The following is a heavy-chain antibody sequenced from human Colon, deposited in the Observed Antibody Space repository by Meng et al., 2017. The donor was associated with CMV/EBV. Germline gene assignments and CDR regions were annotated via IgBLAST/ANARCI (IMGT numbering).Heavy chain of an antibody. CDR1: GFTFSSHW. CDR3: AKVGPGTSVASLDY. CDR2: IRGDGIGT. D-gene: IGHD3-10*01. Sequence: GESLKISCAASGFTFSSHWMHWVRQAPGKGLVWVGRIRGDGIGTSYADSVKGRFTISRDNAKNTVYLQMNSLRVEDTAVYSCAKVGPGTSVASLDYWGQGALVTVSS. V-gene: IGHV3-74*01. J-gene: IGHJ4*02.